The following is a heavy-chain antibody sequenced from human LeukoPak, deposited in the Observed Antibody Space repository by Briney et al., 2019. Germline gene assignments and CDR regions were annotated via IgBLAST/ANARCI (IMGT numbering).Heavy chain of an antibody. CDR2: IAATGGST. Sequence: GGSLRLSCAASGFTFSSYAMSWVRHAPGKGLEWGSTIAATGGSTYAADSVKGRFTISRDNSKNTLYLQMNSLRAEDTAIYYCAKNLGNIVGATTGDYWGQGTLVTVSS. V-gene: IGHV3-23*01. D-gene: IGHD1-26*01. CDR3: AKNLGNIVGATTGDY. J-gene: IGHJ4*02. CDR1: GFTFSSYA.